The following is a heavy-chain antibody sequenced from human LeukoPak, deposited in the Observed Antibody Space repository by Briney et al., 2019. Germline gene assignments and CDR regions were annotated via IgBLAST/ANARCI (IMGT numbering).Heavy chain of an antibody. V-gene: IGHV3-23*01. CDR1: GFTFSSYA. D-gene: IGHD3-16*01. Sequence: GGSLRLSCAASGFTFSSYAMSWVRQAPGKGLEWVSAISGSGGSTYYADSVKGRFTISRDNAKNSLYLQMNSLRAEDTAVYYCARRPFSDYYYGMDVWGQGTTVTVSS. CDR3: ARRPFSDYYYGMDV. CDR2: ISGSGGST. J-gene: IGHJ6*02.